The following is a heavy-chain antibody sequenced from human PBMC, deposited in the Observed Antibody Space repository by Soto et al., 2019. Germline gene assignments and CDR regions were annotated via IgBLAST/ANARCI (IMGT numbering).Heavy chain of an antibody. V-gene: IGHV3-73*01. CDR2: IRSKANSYAT. J-gene: IGHJ4*02. CDR1: GFTFSGSA. D-gene: IGHD6-19*01. Sequence: GSLRLSCAASGFTFSGSAMHWVRQASGKGLEWVGRIRSKANSYATAYAASVKGGFTISRDDSKNTAYLQMNSLKTEDTAVYYCTSQRWLVPDYWGQGTLVTVSS. CDR3: TSQRWLVPDY.